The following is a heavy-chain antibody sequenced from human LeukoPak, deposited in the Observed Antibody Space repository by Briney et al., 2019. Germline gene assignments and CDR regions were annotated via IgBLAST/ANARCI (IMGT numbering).Heavy chain of an antibody. CDR1: GYSFTFYW. CDR2: IYPGDSET. V-gene: IGHV5-51*01. J-gene: IGHJ4*02. CDR3: ARQDGSGIYYFDN. D-gene: IGHD3-10*01. Sequence: GESLKISFKGSGYSFTFYWIAWVRQMSGKGLEWMGIIYPGDSETRYSPSFQGQVSISADKSITTAYLQWSSLEASDTAIYYCARQDGSGIYYFDNWGQGTLVTVSS.